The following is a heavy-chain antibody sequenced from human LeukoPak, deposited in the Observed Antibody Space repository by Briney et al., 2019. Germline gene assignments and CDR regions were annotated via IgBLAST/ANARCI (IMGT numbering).Heavy chain of an antibody. V-gene: IGHV1-2*06. CDR3: AKVPPSITAAGNWLDP. D-gene: IGHD6-13*01. Sequence: ASVKVSCKASGYTFTGYYIHWVRQAPGQGLEWMGRINPDTGGTDYAQKFQGRIPMTRDTSITTADMELSRLTSDDTAMYYCAKVPPSITAAGNWLDPWGQGALVTVSS. CDR1: GYTFTGYY. J-gene: IGHJ5*02. CDR2: INPDTGGT.